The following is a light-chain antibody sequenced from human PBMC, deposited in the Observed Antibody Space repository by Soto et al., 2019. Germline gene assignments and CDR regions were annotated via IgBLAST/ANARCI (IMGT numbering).Light chain of an antibody. J-gene: IGKJ2*01. CDR1: QSISSY. Sequence: DIQMTQTPSSLSASVGARVTITCRASQSISSYLNWYQQKPGKAPKLLIYAASSLQSGVPSRFSGSGSGTDFTLTISRLPPEDFATYYCHQSYSTPYTFGEGTKLEIK. V-gene: IGKV1-39*01. CDR3: HQSYSTPYT. CDR2: AAS.